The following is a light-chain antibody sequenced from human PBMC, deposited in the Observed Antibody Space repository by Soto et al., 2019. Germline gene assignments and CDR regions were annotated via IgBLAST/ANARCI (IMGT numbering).Light chain of an antibody. J-gene: IGKJ5*01. CDR1: QSVSSSF. V-gene: IGKV3-20*01. CDR2: GAS. Sequence: EILLAQSPGTLSLSPGESATLSCRASQSVSSSFLAWYQQKAGQAPRLLIYGASRRATGIPDRFSGSGSGTEFTLTISSLQPDDFATYYCQQYNSYPITFGQGTRLENK. CDR3: QQYNSYPIT.